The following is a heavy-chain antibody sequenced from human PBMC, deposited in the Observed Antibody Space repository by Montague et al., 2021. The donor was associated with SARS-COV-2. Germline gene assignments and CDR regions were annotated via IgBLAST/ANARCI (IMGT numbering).Heavy chain of an antibody. D-gene: IGHD2-2*01. CDR2: IYHSGST. CDR1: GGSISSNY. V-gene: IGHV4-59*01. Sequence: SETLSLTCTVSGGSISSNYWNWIRQPPGRGLEWIGYIYHSGSTNYNPSLESRVIISADTSKNHFSLKLTSVTAADTAVYYCARELSAPDYFDYWGQGTLVTVSS. CDR3: ARELSAPDYFDY. J-gene: IGHJ4*02.